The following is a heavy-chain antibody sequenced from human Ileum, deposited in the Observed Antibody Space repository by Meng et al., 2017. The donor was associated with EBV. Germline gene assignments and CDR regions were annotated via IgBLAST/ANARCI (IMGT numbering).Heavy chain of an antibody. Sequence: LLRQGSGPGLVKPSETLSLPCSVSGDSISNSAHYWNWIRRSPGKGLEWIASIYRSGSSYFDPSLKSRVSLSLDTSKNQFSLKLSSVTAADTALYYCARDPAYPRGLFDSWGQGILVIVSS. D-gene: IGHD3-10*01. CDR2: IYRSGSS. V-gene: IGHV4-39*07. CDR3: ARDPAYPRGLFDS. CDR1: GDSISNSAHY. J-gene: IGHJ4*02.